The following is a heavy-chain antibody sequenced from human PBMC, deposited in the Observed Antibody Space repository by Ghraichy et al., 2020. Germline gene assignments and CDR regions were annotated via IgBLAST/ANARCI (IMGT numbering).Heavy chain of an antibody. CDR2: IDTDGRRT. CDR3: ARDLGGSYTF. V-gene: IGHV3-74*01. D-gene: IGHD2-2*02. CDR1: GFTFSSYW. J-gene: IGHJ3*01. Sequence: GGSLRLSCAASGFTFSSYWFHWVRQAPGKGLVWVSRIDTDGRRTNYADSVKGRFTISRDNAKSTLYLQMNSLRAEDTAVYHCARDLGGSYTFWGQGTMVTVSS.